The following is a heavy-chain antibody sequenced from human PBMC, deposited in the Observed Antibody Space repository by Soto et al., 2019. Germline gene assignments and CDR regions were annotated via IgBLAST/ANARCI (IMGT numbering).Heavy chain of an antibody. V-gene: IGHV3-48*02. CDR1: GFTFSSYS. Sequence: EVQLVESGGGLVQPGGSLRLSCAASGFTFSSYSMNWVRQAPGKGLEWVSYISSSSSTIYYADSVKGRFTISRDNAKNALYLQMNSLRDEDTAVYYCARDLLTTVVNYYGMDVWGQGTTVTVSS. D-gene: IGHD4-17*01. CDR2: ISSSSSTI. CDR3: ARDLLTTVVNYYGMDV. J-gene: IGHJ6*02.